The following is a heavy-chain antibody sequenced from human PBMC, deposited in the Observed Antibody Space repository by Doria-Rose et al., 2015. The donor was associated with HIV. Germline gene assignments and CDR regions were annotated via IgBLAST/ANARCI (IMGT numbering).Heavy chain of an antibody. V-gene: IGHV2-26*01. Sequence: SGPVLVKPTETLTLTCTVSGVSLSSPGMGVSWIRQPPGKALEWLASIFPNDERSYNTSLKSRLTISRGTSKSQVVLTMTDMDPVDTATYYCARIKSSRWYHKYYFDFWGQGTLVIVSA. D-gene: IGHD6-13*01. CDR3: ARIKSSRWYHKYYFDF. J-gene: IGHJ4*02. CDR1: GVSLSSPGMG. CDR2: IFPNDER.